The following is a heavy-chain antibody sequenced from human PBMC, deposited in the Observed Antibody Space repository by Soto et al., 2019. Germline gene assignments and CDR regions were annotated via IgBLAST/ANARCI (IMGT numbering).Heavy chain of an antibody. V-gene: IGHV3-33*01. CDR1: GFTFSSDG. D-gene: IGHD5-12*01. CDR2: IWYDGSNK. Sequence: GGSLRLSCAASGFTFSSDGMHWVRQAPGKGLEWVAVIWYDGSNKYYADSVKGRFTISRGNSKNTLYLQMNSLRAEDTAVYYCARVKDGYDYGSDYWGQGTLVTVSS. CDR3: ARVKDGYDYGSDY. J-gene: IGHJ4*02.